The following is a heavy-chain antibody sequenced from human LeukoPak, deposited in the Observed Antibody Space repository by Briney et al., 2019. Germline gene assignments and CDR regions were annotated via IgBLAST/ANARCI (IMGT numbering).Heavy chain of an antibody. CDR2: IYYSGST. V-gene: IGHV4-59*06. CDR1: GGSISSYY. J-gene: IGHJ6*03. Sequence: SETLSLTCTVSGGSISSYYWSWIRQHPGKGLEWIGYIYYSGSTYYNPSLKSRATISVDTSKNQFSLKLSSVTAADTAVYYCASSTIFGYMDVWGKGTTVTVSS. D-gene: IGHD3-3*01. CDR3: ASSTIFGYMDV.